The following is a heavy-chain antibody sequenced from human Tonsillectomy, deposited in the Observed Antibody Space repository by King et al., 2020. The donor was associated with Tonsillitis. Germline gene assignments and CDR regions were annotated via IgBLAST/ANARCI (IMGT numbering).Heavy chain of an antibody. CDR1: GFDFSSHG. CDR3: AKEGYQYLIYYGMDV. V-gene: IGHV3-30*18. Sequence: VQLVESGGGVVQPGRSLRLSCAASGFDFSSHGMHWVRQAPGKGLEWVAVIIYDGSNKYYADSVKGRFTISRDNSKNTVYLQMNSLRVEDTAVYFCAKEGYQYLIYYGMDVWGQGSTVTVSS. J-gene: IGHJ6*02. CDR2: IIYDGSNK. D-gene: IGHD4-11*01.